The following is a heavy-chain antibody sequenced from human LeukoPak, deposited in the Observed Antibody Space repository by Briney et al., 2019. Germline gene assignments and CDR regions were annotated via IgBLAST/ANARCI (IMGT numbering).Heavy chain of an antibody. Sequence: PGGSLRLSCATSGFTFSDYSMNWVRQAPGKGPEWISYISNDRSSGADSVKGRFTISRDNAENSLFLQMNSLRDEDTAVYYCARDTDWSFDYWGQGILVTVSS. CDR1: GFTFSDYS. CDR2: ISNDRS. V-gene: IGHV3-48*02. CDR3: ARDTDWSFDY. D-gene: IGHD2-21*01. J-gene: IGHJ4*02.